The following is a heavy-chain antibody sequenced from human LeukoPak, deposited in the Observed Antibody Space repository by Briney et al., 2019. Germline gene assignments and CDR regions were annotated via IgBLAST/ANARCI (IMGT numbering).Heavy chain of an antibody. CDR2: ISSSSSYI. Sequence: KTGGSLRLYCAASGFTFSSYTMKWVRQAPGKGLVWVSFISSSSSYIYYAVSVKGRFTISRDNAKNSLYLQMNSLRAEDTAVYYCARIPKTTYFDYWGQGTLVTVSS. V-gene: IGHV3-21*01. CDR3: ARIPKTTYFDY. D-gene: IGHD4-11*01. CDR1: GFTFSSYT. J-gene: IGHJ4*02.